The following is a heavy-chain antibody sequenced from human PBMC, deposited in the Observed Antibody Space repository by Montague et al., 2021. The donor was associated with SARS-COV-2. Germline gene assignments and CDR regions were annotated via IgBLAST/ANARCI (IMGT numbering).Heavy chain of an antibody. CDR3: AKEGMGGGYFDY. CDR1: GFTFDDYA. Sequence: SLRLSGAASGFTFDDYAMHWVRQAPGKGLEWVSGISWNIGSLGYSDSCKVRFTISRDNAKNSLYLQMNSLRAEDTALYYCAKEGMGGGYFDYWGQGTLVTVSS. J-gene: IGHJ4*02. V-gene: IGHV3-9*01. D-gene: IGHD3-16*01. CDR2: ISWNIGSL.